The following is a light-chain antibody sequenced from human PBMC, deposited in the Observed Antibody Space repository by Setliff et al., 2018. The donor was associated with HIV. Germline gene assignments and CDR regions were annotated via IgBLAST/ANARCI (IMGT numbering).Light chain of an antibody. J-gene: IGLJ3*02. CDR3: SSYTSSSTLV. CDR1: SSDVGRYNF. V-gene: IGLV2-14*03. Sequence: QSVLAQPASVSESPGQSVTISCTGASSDVGRYNFVSWYQQHPGKAPKLMIYDVDNRPAGVSNRFSGSKSGNTASLAISGLQAEDEADYYCSSYTSSSTLVFGGGTKVTVL. CDR2: DVD.